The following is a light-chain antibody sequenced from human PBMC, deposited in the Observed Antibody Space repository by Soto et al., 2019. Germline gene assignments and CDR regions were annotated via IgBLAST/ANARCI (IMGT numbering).Light chain of an antibody. CDR1: SSTIGAGYN. CDR3: QSYDSSLSGYV. V-gene: IGLV1-40*01. Sequence: SALTQPPSVSGAPGQRVTISCTRSSSTIGAGYNVHWYQQPPGIAPKLLIYGNNNRPSGVPDRFCGSKSGTSASLAITGLQADDEADYYCQSYDSSLSGYVFGTGTKVTVL. J-gene: IGLJ1*01. CDR2: GNN.